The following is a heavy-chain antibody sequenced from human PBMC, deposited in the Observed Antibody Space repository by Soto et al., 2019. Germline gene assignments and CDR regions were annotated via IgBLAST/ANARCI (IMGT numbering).Heavy chain of an antibody. CDR2: INPNTGGT. Sequence: ASVKVSCKAFGYIFSNFYIHWVRQAPGQGLEWMGIINPNTGGTSYPQKFQGRVTLTRDTSTSTVHMEMSSLTSEDTAVYYCARDKVYGDNSFDFWGQGTLVTVSS. CDR1: GYIFSNFY. CDR3: ARDKVYGDNSFDF. J-gene: IGHJ4*02. D-gene: IGHD4-17*01. V-gene: IGHV1-46*01.